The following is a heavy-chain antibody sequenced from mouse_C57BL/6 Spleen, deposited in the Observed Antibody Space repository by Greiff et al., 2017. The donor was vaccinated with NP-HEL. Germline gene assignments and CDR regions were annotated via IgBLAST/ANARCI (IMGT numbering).Heavy chain of an antibody. V-gene: IGHV5-16*01. D-gene: IGHD1-1*01. Sequence: EVKVVESEGGLVQPGSSMKLSCTASGFTFSDYYMAWVRQVPEKGLEWVANINYDGSSTYYLDSLKSRFIISRDNAKNILYLQMSSLKSEDTATYYCARVPFYYYGSSSYYFDYWGQGTTLTVSS. CDR3: ARVPFYYYGSSSYYFDY. CDR2: INYDGSST. CDR1: GFTFSDYY. J-gene: IGHJ2*01.